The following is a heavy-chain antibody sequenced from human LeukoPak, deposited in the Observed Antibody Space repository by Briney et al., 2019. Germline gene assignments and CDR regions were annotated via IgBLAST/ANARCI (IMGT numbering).Heavy chain of an antibody. Sequence: GESLKISCQGSGYIFTSYWIAWVRQMPGKGLEWMGIIFPGDSDTRYSPSFQGHVTISADKSINTAYLQWSSLKASDSAMYYCAKLPTVVTPRAFDIWGLGTLVTVSS. V-gene: IGHV5-51*01. CDR3: AKLPTVVTPRAFDI. CDR1: GYIFTSYW. CDR2: IFPGDSDT. D-gene: IGHD4-23*01. J-gene: IGHJ3*02.